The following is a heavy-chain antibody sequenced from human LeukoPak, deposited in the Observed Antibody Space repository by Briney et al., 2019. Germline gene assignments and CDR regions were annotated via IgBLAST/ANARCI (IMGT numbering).Heavy chain of an antibody. CDR3: TRRVDSSGYEDRDY. V-gene: IGHV3-73*01. D-gene: IGHD3-22*01. CDR2: IRSKANSYAT. Sequence: GGSPRLSCAASGFTFSGSAMHWVRQASGKGLEWVGRIRSKANSYATAYAASVKGRFTISRDDSKNTAYLQMNSLKTEDTAVYYCTRRVDSSGYEDRDYWGQGTLVTVSS. CDR1: GFTFSGSA. J-gene: IGHJ4*02.